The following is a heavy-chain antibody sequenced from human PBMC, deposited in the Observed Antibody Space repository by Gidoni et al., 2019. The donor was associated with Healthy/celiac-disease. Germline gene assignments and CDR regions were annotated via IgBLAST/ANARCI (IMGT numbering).Heavy chain of an antibody. V-gene: IGHV4-4*07. J-gene: IGHJ3*02. D-gene: IGHD3-22*01. CDR2: IYTSGST. Sequence: QVQLQASGPGLVKPSETLSLTCTVSGGSISSYYWSWIRQPAGKGLEWIGRIYTSGSTNYNPSLKSRVTMSVDTSKNQFSLKLSSVTAADTAVYYCAREGNVALPFDTYYYDSSGYEDAFDIWGQGTMVTVSS. CDR1: GGSISSYY. CDR3: AREGNVALPFDTYYYDSSGYEDAFDI.